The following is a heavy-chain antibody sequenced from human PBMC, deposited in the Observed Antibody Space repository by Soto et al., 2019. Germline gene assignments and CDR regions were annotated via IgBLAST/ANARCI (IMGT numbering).Heavy chain of an antibody. CDR1: GGSFSGYY. V-gene: IGHV4-34*01. D-gene: IGHD5-12*01. CDR2: INHSGST. Sequence: QVQLQQWGAGLLKPSETPSLTCAVYGGSFSGYYWSWIRQPPGKGLEWIGEINHSGSTNYNPSLKSRVTISVDTSKNQFSLKLSSVTAADTAVYYCARGGYSGYALWGQGTLVTVSS. J-gene: IGHJ4*02. CDR3: ARGGYSGYAL.